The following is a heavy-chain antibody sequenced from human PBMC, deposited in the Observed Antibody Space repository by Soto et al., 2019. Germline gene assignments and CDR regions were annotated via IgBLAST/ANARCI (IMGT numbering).Heavy chain of an antibody. Sequence: SETLSLTCAVYGGSFSGYYWSWIRQPPGKGLEWIGEINHSGSTNYNPSLKSRVTISVDTSKNQFSLKLSSVTAADTAVYYCARVPGYYDMWAGYSVYYYYMDVWGKGTTVTVSS. V-gene: IGHV4-34*01. CDR2: INHSGST. J-gene: IGHJ6*03. CDR1: GGSFSGYY. CDR3: ARVPGYYDMWAGYSVYYYYMDV. D-gene: IGHD3-9*01.